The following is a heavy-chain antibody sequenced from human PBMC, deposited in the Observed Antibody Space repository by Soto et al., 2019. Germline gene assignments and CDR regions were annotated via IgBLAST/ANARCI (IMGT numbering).Heavy chain of an antibody. D-gene: IGHD4-17*01. Sequence: QVQLVQSGAEVKKPGSSVKVSCKASGGTFSSYAISWVRQAPGQGLEWMGGIIPIFGTANYAQKLQGRVTITADESTSTAYMELISLRSEDTAVYYCATFWTTVTSRAFDIWGQWTMVTVSS. CDR2: IIPIFGTA. CDR3: ATFWTTVTSRAFDI. V-gene: IGHV1-69*01. CDR1: GGTFSSYA. J-gene: IGHJ3*02.